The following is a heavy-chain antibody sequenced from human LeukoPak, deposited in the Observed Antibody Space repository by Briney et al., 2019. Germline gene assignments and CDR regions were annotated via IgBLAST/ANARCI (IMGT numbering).Heavy chain of an antibody. CDR3: AKVYAFDI. CDR2: ISSSGSTI. CDR1: GFTFSSYE. J-gene: IGHJ3*02. V-gene: IGHV3-48*03. Sequence: PGGSLRLSCAASGFTFSSYEMNWVRQAPGKGLEWVSYISSSGSTIYYADSVKGRFTISRDNSKNTLYLQMNSLRAEDTAVYYCAKVYAFDIWGQGTMVTVSS.